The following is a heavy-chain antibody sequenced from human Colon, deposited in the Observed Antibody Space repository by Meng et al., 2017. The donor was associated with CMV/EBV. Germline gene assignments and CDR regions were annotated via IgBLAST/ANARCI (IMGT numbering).Heavy chain of an antibody. Sequence: RLSCAASGFTFTNAAMTWVRQASRKGLEWIGRIKSKIDGGKIDYAAPVRGRFAISRDDSKATVYLQIDTLEIEDTGMYYCTTLLRGFWGQGTLVTVSS. V-gene: IGHV3-15*01. CDR3: TTLLRGF. CDR2: IKSKIDGGKI. CDR1: GFTFTNAA. D-gene: IGHD2-15*01. J-gene: IGHJ4*02.